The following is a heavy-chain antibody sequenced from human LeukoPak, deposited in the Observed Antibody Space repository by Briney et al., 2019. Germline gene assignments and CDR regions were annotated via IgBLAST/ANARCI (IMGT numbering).Heavy chain of an antibody. CDR3: ARDLPWFDS. CDR1: GFTFRSYE. Sequence: GGSLRLSCAASGFTFRSYEMNWVRQAHGKGLEWDSQIRDSGSKINYAESVKGRFTISRDNAKNSLYLEMHGLRAEDTAVYYCARDLPWFDSWGQGTLVTVSS. CDR2: IRDSGSKI. J-gene: IGHJ5*01. V-gene: IGHV3-48*03.